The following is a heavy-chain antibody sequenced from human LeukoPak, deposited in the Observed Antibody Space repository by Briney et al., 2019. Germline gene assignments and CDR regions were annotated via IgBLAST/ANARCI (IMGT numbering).Heavy chain of an antibody. CDR3: ARAPMPNYYYYYMDV. CDR2: INHSGST. D-gene: IGHD2-2*01. Sequence: SSETLSLTCAVYGGSFSGYYWSWIRQPPGKGLEWIGEINHSGSTNYNPSLKSRVTISVDTSKNQFSLKLSSVTAADTAVYYCARAPMPNYYYYYMDVWGKGTTVTVSS. V-gene: IGHV4-34*01. CDR1: GGSFSGYY. J-gene: IGHJ6*03.